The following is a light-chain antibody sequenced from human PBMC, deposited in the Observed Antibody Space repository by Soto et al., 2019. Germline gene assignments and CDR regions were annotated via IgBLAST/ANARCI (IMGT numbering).Light chain of an antibody. CDR1: QRVDSKY. J-gene: IGKJ1*01. Sequence: EIVLTQSPGTLSLSPGERATLFCRASQRVDSKYLAWYQHKTGQAPRLFIDSASGRAGYVPDRFSGSGSGTYFTLTINRLEPENFAVYFCQYYGGEGTCGQGTKVEIK. CDR2: SAS. V-gene: IGKV3-20*01. CDR3: QYYGGEGT.